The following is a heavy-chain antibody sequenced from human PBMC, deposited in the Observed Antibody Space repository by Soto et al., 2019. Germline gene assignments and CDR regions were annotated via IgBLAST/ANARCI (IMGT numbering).Heavy chain of an antibody. CDR3: ATRDWNYAVY. CDR2: INPNSGGT. CDR1: GFTFTGYY. V-gene: IGHV1-2*02. Sequence: ASVKVSCKASGFTFTGYYMHWVRQAPGQGLEWMGWINPNSGGTNYAQKFQGRVTMTRDTSISTAYMELSRLRSDDMTVYYCATRDWNYAVYWGQGTLVTVSS. J-gene: IGHJ4*02. D-gene: IGHD1-7*01.